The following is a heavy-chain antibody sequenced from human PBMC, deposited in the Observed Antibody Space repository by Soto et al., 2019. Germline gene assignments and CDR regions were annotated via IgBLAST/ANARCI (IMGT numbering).Heavy chain of an antibody. CDR3: ALLNTYYYGSGFLPWFDX. CDR1: GFTFSSYA. D-gene: IGHD3-10*01. J-gene: IGHJ5*02. V-gene: IGHV3-23*01. Sequence: GGSLRLSCAASGFTFSSYAMSWVRQAPGKGLEWVSAISGSGGSTYYADSVKGRFTISRDNSKNTLYLQMNSLRAEDTAVYYCALLNTYYYGSGFLPWFDXWGQGTLVTVSS. CDR2: ISGSGGST.